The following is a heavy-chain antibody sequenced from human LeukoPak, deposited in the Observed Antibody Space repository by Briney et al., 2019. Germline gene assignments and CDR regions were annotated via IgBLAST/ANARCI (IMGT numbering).Heavy chain of an antibody. CDR2: ISGYNGDR. CDR1: GFTFARYG. J-gene: IGHJ4*02. CDR3: ARDPSNSSGRYAYFDY. D-gene: IGHD3-22*01. V-gene: IGHV1-18*01. Sequence: ASVRLSCKTSGFTFARYGISWVRQAPRQGLERMGWISGYNGDRNYAQKFQDRLTIITDTSTTTAYMELRSLRSDDTAVYYCARDPSNSSGRYAYFDYWGQGALVTVSS.